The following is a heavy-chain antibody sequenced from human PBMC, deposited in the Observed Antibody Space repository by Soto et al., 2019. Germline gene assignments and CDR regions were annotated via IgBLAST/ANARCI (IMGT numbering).Heavy chain of an antibody. Sequence: GGSLRLSCSASGFTFSSYAMHWVRQAPGKGLENVSAISINGGSTYYADSVKGRFTISRDNSKNTLYLQMSSLRAEDTAVYYCVKAPIVVVPAASDDYYYGMDVWGQGTTVTVSS. J-gene: IGHJ6*02. V-gene: IGHV3-64D*08. CDR2: ISINGGST. CDR3: VKAPIVVVPAASDDYYYGMDV. CDR1: GFTFSSYA. D-gene: IGHD2-2*01.